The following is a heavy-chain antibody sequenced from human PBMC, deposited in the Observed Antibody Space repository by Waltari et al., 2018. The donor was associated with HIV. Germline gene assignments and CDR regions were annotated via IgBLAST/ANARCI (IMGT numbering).Heavy chain of an antibody. CDR3: ARDWQQWLVRGGAFDI. CDR1: GYTFTGYY. Sequence: QVQLVQSGAEVKKPGASVKVSCKASGYTFTGYYMHWVRQAPGQGLEWMGWINPNSGGTNYAQKFQGRVTMTRDTSISTAYMELSRLRSDDTSVYYCARDWQQWLVRGGAFDIWGQGTMVTVSS. CDR2: INPNSGGT. D-gene: IGHD6-19*01. V-gene: IGHV1-2*02. J-gene: IGHJ3*02.